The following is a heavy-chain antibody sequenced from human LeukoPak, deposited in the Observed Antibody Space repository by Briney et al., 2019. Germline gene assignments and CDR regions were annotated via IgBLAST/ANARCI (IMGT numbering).Heavy chain of an antibody. CDR2: IYYSGST. Sequence: SETLSLTCTVSGGSISSGSYYWSWIRQPPGKGLEWIGYIYYSGSTNYNPSLKSRVTISVDTSKNQFSLKLSSVTAADTAVYYCARLVSGYDYYFDYWGQGTLVTVSS. D-gene: IGHD5-12*01. CDR3: ARLVSGYDYYFDY. J-gene: IGHJ4*02. V-gene: IGHV4-61*01. CDR1: GGSISSGSYY.